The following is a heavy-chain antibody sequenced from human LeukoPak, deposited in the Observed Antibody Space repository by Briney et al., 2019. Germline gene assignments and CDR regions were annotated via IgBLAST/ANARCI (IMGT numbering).Heavy chain of an antibody. J-gene: IGHJ4*02. CDR1: GGTFRSYA. CDR3: ARAWVGSSGWYSPYYFDY. CDR2: IIPIFGTA. D-gene: IGHD6-19*01. V-gene: IGHV1-69*05. Sequence: RASVNLSCKASGGTFRSYAISWVRQAPGQGLEWMGGIIPIFGTANDAQKFQGRLTITTDESTNTAYMELSSLRSEDTAVYYCARAWVGSSGWYSPYYFDYWGQGTLVTVSS.